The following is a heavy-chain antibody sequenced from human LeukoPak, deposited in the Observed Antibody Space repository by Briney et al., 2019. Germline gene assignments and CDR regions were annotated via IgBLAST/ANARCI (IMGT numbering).Heavy chain of an antibody. CDR2: IDSDGTNR. J-gene: IGHJ4*02. D-gene: IGHD7-27*01. Sequence: VGSLRLSCAASGFIFSRYWMHWVRQAPGKGRVCVSRIDSDGTNRDYADSVKGRFTISRDNAKNTVYLQMNSLRDEDTAVYYCEGRATGVPEYWGQGSLVTVSS. CDR1: GFIFSRYW. V-gene: IGHV3-74*01. CDR3: EGRATGVPEY.